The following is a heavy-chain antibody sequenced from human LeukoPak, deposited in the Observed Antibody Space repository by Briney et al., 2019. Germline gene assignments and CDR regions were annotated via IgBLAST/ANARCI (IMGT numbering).Heavy chain of an antibody. J-gene: IGHJ4*02. D-gene: IGHD3-16*02. CDR1: GVSISGFY. Sequence: SETLSLTCTVSGVSISGFYWSWIRQPPGKGLDWIGYVYYSGSTNYNPSLKSRVTISVDTSKNRYSLKLSSVTAADTAVYYCARESYDYLWGTYRRYFDYWGQGTLVTVSS. CDR2: VYYSGST. V-gene: IGHV4-59*01. CDR3: ARESYDYLWGTYRRYFDY.